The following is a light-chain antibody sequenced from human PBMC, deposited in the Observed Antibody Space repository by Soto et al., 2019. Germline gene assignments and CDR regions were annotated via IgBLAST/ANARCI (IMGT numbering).Light chain of an antibody. V-gene: IGLV2-14*03. CDR2: DVS. Sequence: QSALTQPASVSGSPGQSITISCTGTSSDVGGYNYVSWYQQHPGKAPKLIIYDVSNRPSGVSNRFSGSKSGHTASLSISGLQAEDEADYYCSSYTSRSSLYVFGTGTQLTVL. J-gene: IGLJ1*01. CDR1: SSDVGGYNY. CDR3: SSYTSRSSLYV.